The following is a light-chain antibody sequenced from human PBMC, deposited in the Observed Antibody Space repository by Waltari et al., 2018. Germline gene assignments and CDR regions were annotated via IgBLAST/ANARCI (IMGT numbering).Light chain of an antibody. CDR2: AAS. Sequence: EIVLTQSPATLSLPPGERVTLSCRASQSVSGYLAWYQQKPGQAPRLLIYAASNRAIGIPARFSGSGSGTDFTLTISSLEPEDFAVYYCQQRTNWPPTFGGGTKVEIK. CDR1: QSVSGY. V-gene: IGKV3-11*01. CDR3: QQRTNWPPT. J-gene: IGKJ4*01.